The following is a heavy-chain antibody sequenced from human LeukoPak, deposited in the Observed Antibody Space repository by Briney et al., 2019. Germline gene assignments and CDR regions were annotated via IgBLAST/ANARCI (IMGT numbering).Heavy chain of an antibody. Sequence: PGGSLRLSCAASGFTFSSYAMSWVRQAPGKGLEWVSAISGSGGSTYYADSVKGRFTISRDNSKNTLYLQMNSLRAEDTAVYYCAKRRGRGSSWLQFDYWGQGTLVTVSS. CDR3: AKRRGRGSSWLQFDY. CDR2: ISGSGGST. CDR1: GFTFSSYA. J-gene: IGHJ4*02. D-gene: IGHD6-13*01. V-gene: IGHV3-23*01.